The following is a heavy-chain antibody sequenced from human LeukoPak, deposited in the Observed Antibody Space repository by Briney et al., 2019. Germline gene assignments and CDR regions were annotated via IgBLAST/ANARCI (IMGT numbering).Heavy chain of an antibody. CDR1: GFPFDEHA. V-gene: IGHV3-9*01. CDR2: ISWNSGSI. J-gene: IGHJ4*02. D-gene: IGHD6-19*01. Sequence: GGSLRLSCAASGFPFDEHAMHWVRQGPGKGLEWVSGISWNSGSIGYADSVKGRFTISRDNAKNSLYLQMNSLRAEDTALYYCAKDLTGYSSGWLGYWGQGTLVTVSS. CDR3: AKDLTGYSSGWLGY.